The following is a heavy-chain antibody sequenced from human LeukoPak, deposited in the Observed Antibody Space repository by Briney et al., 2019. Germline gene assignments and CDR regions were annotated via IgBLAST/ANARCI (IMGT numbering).Heavy chain of an antibody. J-gene: IGHJ4*02. CDR2: IYYSGNT. D-gene: IGHD2-2*02. V-gene: IGHV4-59*01. CDR3: ARAYTSWSFDY. CDR1: GVSITTYY. Sequence: TSQTLSLTCTVSGVSITTYYWSWIRQPPGKGLEWIGFIYYSGNTNYNPSLKSRVTISVDTSKNQFSLKLSSVTAADTAVYYCARAYTSWSFDYWGQGTLVTVSS.